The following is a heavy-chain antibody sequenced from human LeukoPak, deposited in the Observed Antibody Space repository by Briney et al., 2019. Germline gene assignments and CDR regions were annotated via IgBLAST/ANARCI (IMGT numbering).Heavy chain of an antibody. D-gene: IGHD6-13*01. CDR3: ARDRGSSWGQTYYFDY. CDR2: ISSNGGST. CDR1: GFTFSSYA. Sequence: GGSLRLSCAASGFTFSSYAMHWVRQAPGKGLEYVSAISSNGGSTYYANSVKGRFTISRDNSKNTLYLQMGSPRAEDMAVYYCARDRGSSWGQTYYFDYWGQGTLVTVSS. J-gene: IGHJ4*02. V-gene: IGHV3-64*01.